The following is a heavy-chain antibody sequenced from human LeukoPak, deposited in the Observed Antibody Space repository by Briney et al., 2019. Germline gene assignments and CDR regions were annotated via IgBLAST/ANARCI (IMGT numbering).Heavy chain of an antibody. CDR2: ISAISSSST. J-gene: IGHJ4*02. CDR1: GFTFSSYS. Sequence: PGGSLRLSCAASGFTFSSYSMNWVRQAPGKGLEWVSYISAISSSSTYYADSVKGRFTISRDNAKNSLYLQMNSLRAEDTAVYYCARVARYYDSSGYYYGGHYFDYWGQGTLVTVSS. CDR3: ARVARYYDSSGYYYGGHYFDY. V-gene: IGHV3-48*04. D-gene: IGHD3-22*01.